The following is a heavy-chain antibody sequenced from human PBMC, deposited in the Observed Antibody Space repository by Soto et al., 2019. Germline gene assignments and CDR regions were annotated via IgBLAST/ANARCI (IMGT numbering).Heavy chain of an antibody. CDR3: ARVGGGLASLGYYGMDV. Sequence: QVQLVQSGAEVKKTGASVKVSCKASGDTFIGYYIHWGRKAPCQGLEWGGWINPNSGGTNYAQRFQGWVPMTPARPISPDDMELVRLKSDDPAVYYCARVGGGLASLGYYGMDVWGQGTTVTVSS. D-gene: IGHD3-10*01. CDR2: INPNSGGT. J-gene: IGHJ6*02. CDR1: GDTFIGYY. V-gene: IGHV1-2*04.